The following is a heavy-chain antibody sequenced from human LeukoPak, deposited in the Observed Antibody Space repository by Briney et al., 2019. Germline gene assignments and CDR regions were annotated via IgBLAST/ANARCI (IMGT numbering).Heavy chain of an antibody. V-gene: IGHV4-59*01. CDR2: IYYSGST. D-gene: IGHD6-13*01. Sequence: NSSETLSLTCTVSGGSISSYYWSWIRQPPGKGLEWIGYIYYSGSTNYNPSLKSRVTISVDTSKNQFSLKPSSVTAADTAVYYCARGGQQLAPYWYFDLWGRGTLVTVSS. CDR3: ARGGQQLAPYWYFDL. CDR1: GGSISSYY. J-gene: IGHJ2*01.